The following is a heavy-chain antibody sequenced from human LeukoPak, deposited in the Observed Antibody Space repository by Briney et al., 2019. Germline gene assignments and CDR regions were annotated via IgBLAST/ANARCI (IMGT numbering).Heavy chain of an antibody. Sequence: PGGTLRLSCAASGFTFSSYAMSWVRQAPGKGLEWVSAISGSGGSTYYADSVKGRFTISRDNSKNTLYLQMNSLRAEDTAVYYCAKSYYYDSSGYYSLDAFDIWGQGTMVTVSS. CDR2: ISGSGGST. J-gene: IGHJ3*02. V-gene: IGHV3-23*01. CDR1: GFTFSSYA. CDR3: AKSYYYDSSGYYSLDAFDI. D-gene: IGHD3-22*01.